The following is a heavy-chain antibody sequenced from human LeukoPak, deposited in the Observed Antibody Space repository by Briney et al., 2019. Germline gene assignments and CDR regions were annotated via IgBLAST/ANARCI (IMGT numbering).Heavy chain of an antibody. CDR3: ARVGYYGSGSYHGPRPFDY. V-gene: IGHV3-21*01. CDR1: GFTFNTYS. CDR2: ISSSSSYI. J-gene: IGHJ4*02. Sequence: GGSLRLSCAASGFTFNTYSMNWVRQASGKGLEWVPSISSSSSYIYYADSVKGRFTISRDNAKNSLYLQMNSLRAEDTAVYYCARVGYYGSGSYHGPRPFDYWGQGTLVTVSS. D-gene: IGHD3-10*01.